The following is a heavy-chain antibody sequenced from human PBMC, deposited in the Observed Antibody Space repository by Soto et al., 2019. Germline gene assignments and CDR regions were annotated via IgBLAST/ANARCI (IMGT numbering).Heavy chain of an antibody. V-gene: IGHV1-69*02. CDR3: ATSVEWATSDY. D-gene: IGHD1-26*01. CDR1: GGTFSTFA. CDR2: IIPVLDIP. Sequence: QVQLVQSGPEVKKPGSSVKVSCKASGGTFSTFAISWVRQAPGQGLEWMGRIIPVLDIPNYAQKFLGRVKITADKSANTAYRELSGLRSDDRAVYYCATSVEWATSDYWGQGTLVTVSS. J-gene: IGHJ4*02.